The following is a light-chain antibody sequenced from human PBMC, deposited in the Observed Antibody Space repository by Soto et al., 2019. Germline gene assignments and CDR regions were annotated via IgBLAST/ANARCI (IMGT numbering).Light chain of an antibody. CDR1: QTISTW. J-gene: IGKJ1*01. CDR2: DAS. CDR3: QQSYGTPRS. Sequence: DIQMTQSPSTLSGSVGDRVTITCRASQTISTWLAWYQQKPGKAPKLLISDASSLESGVPSRFSGSGSGTEFTLTISRLQPEDFGTYYCQQSYGTPRSFGQGTKVDIK. V-gene: IGKV1-5*01.